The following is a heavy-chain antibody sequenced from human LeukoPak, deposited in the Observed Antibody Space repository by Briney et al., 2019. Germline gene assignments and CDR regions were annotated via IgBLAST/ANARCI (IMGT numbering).Heavy chain of an antibody. Sequence: QPGRSLRLSCAASGFTFSSYGMHWARQAPGKGLEWVAVISYDGSNKYYADSVKGRFTISRDNSKNTLYLQMNSLRAEDTAVYYCAKGGGSYYDFWSGYHALDYWGQGTLVTVSS. CDR2: ISYDGSNK. D-gene: IGHD3-3*01. CDR3: AKGGGSYYDFWSGYHALDY. J-gene: IGHJ4*02. V-gene: IGHV3-30*18. CDR1: GFTFSSYG.